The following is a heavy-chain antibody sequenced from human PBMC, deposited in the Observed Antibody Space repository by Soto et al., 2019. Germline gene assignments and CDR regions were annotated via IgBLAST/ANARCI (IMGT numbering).Heavy chain of an antibody. D-gene: IGHD2-21*01. CDR2: MNPNSGNT. Sequence: QVQLVQSGAEVKKPGASVKVSCKASGYTFISYDINWVRQATGQGLEWLGWMNPNSGNTGFAQEFQGRVTMTRNTSVTPAYLALTSLQSEDPAVYYCARGRAYSDGYSLDAFDIWGQGTRVTVSS. CDR3: ARGRAYSDGYSLDAFDI. V-gene: IGHV1-8*01. CDR1: GYTFISYD. J-gene: IGHJ3*02.